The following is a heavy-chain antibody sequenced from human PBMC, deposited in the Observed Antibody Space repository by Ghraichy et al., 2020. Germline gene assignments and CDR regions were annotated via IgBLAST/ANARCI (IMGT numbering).Heavy chain of an antibody. D-gene: IGHD5-24*01. V-gene: IGHV4-59*01. CDR1: GGSISSYY. CDR3: AREAQDFRLDGYNPYFDY. Sequence: SETLSLTCTVSGGSISSYYWSWIRQPPGKGLEWIGYIYYSGSTNYNPSLKSRVTISVDTSKNQFSLKLSSVTAADTAVYYCAREAQDFRLDGYNPYFDYWGQGTLVTVSS. J-gene: IGHJ4*02. CDR2: IYYSGST.